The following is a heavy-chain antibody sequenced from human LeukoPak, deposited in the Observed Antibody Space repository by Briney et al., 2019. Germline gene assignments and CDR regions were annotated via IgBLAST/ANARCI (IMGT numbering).Heavy chain of an antibody. V-gene: IGHV4-61*01. CDR3: TRTNYGDYNGFDP. CDR2: IHYSGST. J-gene: IGHJ5*02. CDR1: GGAVSSGSYY. D-gene: IGHD4-17*01. Sequence: SETLSLTCTVSGGAVSSGSYYWSWIRQPPGQGLEWIGYIHYSGSTKYNPSLKSRVTMSVDTSKNQFSLKVTSVTAADTAIYYCTRTNYGDYNGFDPWGQETLVTVLS.